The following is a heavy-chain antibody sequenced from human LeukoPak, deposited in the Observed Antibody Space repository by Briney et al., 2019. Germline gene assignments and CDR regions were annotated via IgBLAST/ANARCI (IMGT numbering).Heavy chain of an antibody. J-gene: IGHJ4*02. D-gene: IGHD5-18*01. CDR1: GFTVSSNY. CDR2: IYSGGST. CDR3: ARALYSYGYPYYFDY. V-gene: IGHV3-53*01. Sequence: GGSLRLSCAASGFTVSSNYMSWVRQAPGKGLEWVSVIYSGGSTYCADSVKGRFTISRDNSKNTLYLQMNSLRAEDTAVYYCARALYSYGYPYYFDYWGQGTLVTVSS.